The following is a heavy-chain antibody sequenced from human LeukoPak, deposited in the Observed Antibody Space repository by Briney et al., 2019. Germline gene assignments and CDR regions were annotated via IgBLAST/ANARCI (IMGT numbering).Heavy chain of an antibody. Sequence: GGCLRLSCAASGFTFSTFTMNWVRQAPGKGLEWVSSINNRGNYIYYTESVRGRFTIFRDNANNSLYLQMNSLRAEDTALYYCTREDGLVGTNSAFDFWGQGILVTVSS. CDR3: TREDGLVGTNSAFDF. CDR2: INNRGNYI. V-gene: IGHV3-21*01. D-gene: IGHD1-26*01. J-gene: IGHJ4*02. CDR1: GFTFSTFT.